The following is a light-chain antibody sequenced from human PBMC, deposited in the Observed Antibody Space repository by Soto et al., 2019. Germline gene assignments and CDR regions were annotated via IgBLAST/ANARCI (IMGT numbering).Light chain of an antibody. J-gene: IGLJ2*01. CDR1: SPNIGNNY. CDR2: DNN. Sequence: QSVLTQPPSVSAAPGQRVSISCSGSSPNIGNNYVSWYQQLPGTAPKLVIFDNNKRPSGIPDRFSGSKSGTSATLDITGLQTGDEADYFCGTWDSSLSTVIFGGGTKVTVL. CDR3: GTWDSSLSTVI. V-gene: IGLV1-51*01.